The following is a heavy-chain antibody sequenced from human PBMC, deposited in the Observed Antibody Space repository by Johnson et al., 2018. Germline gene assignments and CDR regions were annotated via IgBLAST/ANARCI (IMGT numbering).Heavy chain of an antibody. CDR1: GFTFSSYT. J-gene: IGHJ3*01. V-gene: IGHV3-21*01. CDR3: ARDVIQKQLDPDAFDV. CDR2: ISSTSNYI. Sequence: VQLVQSGGSLVKPGGSLRLSCAASGFTFSSYTMNWVRQAPGERLQWVSSISSTSNYIYYADSVKGRLTTSRDKAKNSLSLQLNSLRAQDTAEYYCARDVIQKQLDPDAFDVWGQGTMVTVSS. D-gene: IGHD6-13*01.